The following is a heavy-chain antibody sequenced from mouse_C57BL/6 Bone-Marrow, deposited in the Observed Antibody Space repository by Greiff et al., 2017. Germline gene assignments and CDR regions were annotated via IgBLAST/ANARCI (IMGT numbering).Heavy chain of an antibody. J-gene: IGHJ3*01. Sequence: EVHLVESGPELVKPGASVKIPCKASGYTFTDYNMDWVKQSHGKSLEWIGDINPNNGGTIYNQKFKGKATLTVDKSSSTAYMELRSLTSEDTAVYYCARGNDLGFAYWGQGTLVTVSA. V-gene: IGHV1-18*01. CDR1: GYTFTDYN. CDR2: INPNNGGT. CDR3: ARGNDLGFAY.